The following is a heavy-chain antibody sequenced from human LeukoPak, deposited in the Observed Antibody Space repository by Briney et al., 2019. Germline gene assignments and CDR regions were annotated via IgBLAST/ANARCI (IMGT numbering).Heavy chain of an antibody. CDR1: GFTFRLYA. V-gene: IGHV3-23*01. Sequence: GGSLILSCAASGFTFRLYAMSWVRHAPGKRLEWVSAISGSGGSTYYADSGKGLFTISKNNSKNTLYLPMNSLRPQDTAVYYGAKDRRPIYPRLYCSGYWGQGTLVTVSS. D-gene: IGHD6-25*01. J-gene: IGHJ4*02. CDR3: AKDRRPIYPRLYCSGY. CDR2: ISGSGGST.